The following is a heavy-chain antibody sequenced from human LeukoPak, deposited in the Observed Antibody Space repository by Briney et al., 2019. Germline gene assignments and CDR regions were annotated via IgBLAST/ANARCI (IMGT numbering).Heavy chain of an antibody. Sequence: TGGSLRLSCAASGFTFSSYAMSWVRQAPGKGLEWVSGISGTGGSTYYADSVKGRFTISRDNAKNSLYLQMNSLRVEDTAVYYCARANYDFWSGYYTGWFDHWGQGTLVTVSS. D-gene: IGHD3-3*01. CDR1: GFTFSSYA. CDR2: ISGTGGST. CDR3: ARANYDFWSGYYTGWFDH. V-gene: IGHV3-23*01. J-gene: IGHJ5*02.